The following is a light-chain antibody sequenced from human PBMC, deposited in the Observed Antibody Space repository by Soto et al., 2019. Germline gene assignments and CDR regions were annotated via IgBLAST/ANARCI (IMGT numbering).Light chain of an antibody. CDR3: QQYGSSPRT. CDR1: QSLSSIY. J-gene: IGKJ1*01. Sequence: EIVLTQSPVNLSLSPGERATLSCRASQSLSSIYLVWYQQKPGQAPRLLIHGASSRATGIPDRFSGSGSGTEFTLTISRLEPEDFAVYYCQQYGSSPRTFGQWTKLEIK. CDR2: GAS. V-gene: IGKV3-20*01.